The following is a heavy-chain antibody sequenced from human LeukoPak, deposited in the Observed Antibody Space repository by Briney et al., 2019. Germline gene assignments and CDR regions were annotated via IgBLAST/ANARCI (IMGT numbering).Heavy chain of an antibody. CDR2: INPSGGST. D-gene: IGHD1-7*01. J-gene: IGHJ5*02. CDR3: ARDREGTTYWFDP. V-gene: IGHV1-46*01. CDR1: GYTFTSYY. Sequence: ASVKVSCKASGYTFTSYYMHWARQAPGQGLEWMGIINPSGGSTSYAQKFQGRVTMTRDMSTSTVYMELSSLRSEDTAVYYCARDREGTTYWFDPWGQGTLVTVSS.